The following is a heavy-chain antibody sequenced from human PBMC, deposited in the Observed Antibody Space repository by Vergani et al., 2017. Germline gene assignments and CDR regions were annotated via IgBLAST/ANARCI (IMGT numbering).Heavy chain of an antibody. J-gene: IGHJ2*01. V-gene: IGHV4-30-2*01. D-gene: IGHD2-2*01. Sequence: QLQLQESGSGLVKPSQTLSLTCAVSGGSISSGGYSWSWIRQPPGKGLEWIGYIYHSGSTYYNPSLKSRVTISVDRSKNQFSLKLSSVTAADTAVYYCAGGKVVLAERYFDLWGRGTLVTVSS. CDR2: IYHSGST. CDR1: GGSISSGGYS. CDR3: AGGKVVLAERYFDL.